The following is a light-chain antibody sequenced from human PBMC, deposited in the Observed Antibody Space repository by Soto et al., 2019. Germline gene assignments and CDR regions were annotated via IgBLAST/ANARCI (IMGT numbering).Light chain of an antibody. CDR3: AAWDDSLGAYV. V-gene: IGLV1-44*01. Sequence: QSVVTQPPSASGTPGQRVTISCSGSNSNIGTNTFNWYQQLPGTAPRLLIYTNNQRPSGVPQRFSGSKTGTSASLAIGGLQSEDGADYYCAAWDDSLGAYVFGTGTKVTVL. CDR2: TNN. J-gene: IGLJ1*01. CDR1: NSNIGTNT.